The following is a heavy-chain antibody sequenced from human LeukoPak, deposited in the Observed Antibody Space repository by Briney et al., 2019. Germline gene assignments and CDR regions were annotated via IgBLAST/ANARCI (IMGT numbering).Heavy chain of an antibody. Sequence: ASVKVSCKASGGTFSSYAISWVRQAPGQGLEWMGIINPSGGSTSYAQKFQGRVTVTRDTSTSTVYMELSSLRSEDTAVYYCAREYVGATHYFDYWGQGTLVTVSS. CDR2: INPSGGST. CDR3: AREYVGATHYFDY. V-gene: IGHV1-46*01. J-gene: IGHJ4*02. D-gene: IGHD1-26*01. CDR1: GGTFSSYA.